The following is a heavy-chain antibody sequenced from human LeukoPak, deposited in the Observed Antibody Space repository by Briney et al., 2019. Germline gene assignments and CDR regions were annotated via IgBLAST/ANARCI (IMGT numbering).Heavy chain of an antibody. Sequence: GRSLRLFCGASGFTFRVYYMSWIRHAPAKGLVWVSYISSSCSTIYYADSVEGRFTISRDNAKNSLYLQMNSLRAEDTAVYYCARDRWMSTTKYFDYWGQGTLVTVSS. CDR2: ISSSCSTI. J-gene: IGHJ4*02. CDR3: ARDRWMSTTKYFDY. CDR1: GFTFRVYY. V-gene: IGHV3-11*04. D-gene: IGHD5-24*01.